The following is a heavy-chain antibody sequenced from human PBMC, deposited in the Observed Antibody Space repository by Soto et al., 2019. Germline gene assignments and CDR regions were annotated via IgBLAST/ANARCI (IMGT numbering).Heavy chain of an antibody. D-gene: IGHD2-15*01. V-gene: IGHV1-2*04. Sequence: QVQLVQSGAEVKKPGASVKVSCKASGYTFTGYYMHWVRQAPGQGLEWMGWINPNSGGTNYAQKFQGWVNMTRDTSISTAYMELSRLRSDDTAVYYCARVGCSGGSCYPNDAFDIWGQGTMVTVSS. CDR1: GYTFTGYY. CDR3: ARVGCSGGSCYPNDAFDI. CDR2: INPNSGGT. J-gene: IGHJ3*02.